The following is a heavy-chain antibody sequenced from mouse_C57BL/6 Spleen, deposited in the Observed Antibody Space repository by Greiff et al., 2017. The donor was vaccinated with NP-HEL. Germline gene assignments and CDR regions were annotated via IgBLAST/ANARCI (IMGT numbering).Heavy chain of an antibody. CDR3: AREIDGYYGYFDV. Sequence: EVKLVESEGGLVQPGSSMKLSCTASGFTFGDYYMAWVRQVPEKGLEWVANINYDGSSTYYLDSLKSRFIISRDNAKNILYLQMSSLKSEDTATYYCAREIDGYYGYFDVWGTGTTVTVSS. J-gene: IGHJ1*03. V-gene: IGHV5-16*01. CDR2: INYDGSST. CDR1: GFTFGDYY. D-gene: IGHD2-3*01.